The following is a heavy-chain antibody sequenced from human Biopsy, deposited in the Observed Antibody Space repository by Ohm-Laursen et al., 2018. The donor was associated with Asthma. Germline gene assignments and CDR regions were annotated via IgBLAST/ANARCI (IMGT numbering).Heavy chain of an antibody. D-gene: IGHD3-22*01. CDR1: GGSITSSSYY. J-gene: IGHJ4*02. CDR3: VRHQYSSSWSTFDY. CDR2: MYHSGSP. Sequence: GTLSLTCTVSGGSITSSSYYWGWIRQPPGKGMEWIGSMYHSGSPYYHPSPKSRATISVDTSKNQLSLKMSSVTAADTAVYFCVRHQYSSSWSTFDYWGQGALVTVSS. V-gene: IGHV4-39*01.